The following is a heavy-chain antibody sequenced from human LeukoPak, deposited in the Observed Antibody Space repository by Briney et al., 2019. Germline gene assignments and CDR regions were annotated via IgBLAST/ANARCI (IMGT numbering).Heavy chain of an antibody. V-gene: IGHV1-8*01. Sequence: ASVKVSCKASGYTFTSYDINWVRQATGQGLEWMGWMNPNSGNTGYVQKFQGRVTMTRNTSISTAYMELSSLRSEDTAVYYCARGSPGITGTRRGDNWFDPWGQGTLVTVSS. J-gene: IGHJ5*02. CDR2: MNPNSGNT. CDR3: ARGSPGITGTRRGDNWFDP. D-gene: IGHD1-7*01. CDR1: GYTFTSYD.